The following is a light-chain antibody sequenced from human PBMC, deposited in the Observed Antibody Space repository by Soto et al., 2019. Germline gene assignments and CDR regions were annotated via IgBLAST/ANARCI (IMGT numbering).Light chain of an antibody. CDR3: QSYDSSLSGYVV. CDR1: SSNIGAGYD. CDR2: GNS. J-gene: IGLJ2*01. V-gene: IGLV1-40*01. Sequence: QSVLTQPPSVSGAPGQRVTISCTGSSSNIGAGYDVHWYQQLPGTAPKLLIYGNSKRPSGVPDRFSGSKSGTSASLGITGLQAEDEADYYCQSYDSSLSGYVVFGGGTKVTVL.